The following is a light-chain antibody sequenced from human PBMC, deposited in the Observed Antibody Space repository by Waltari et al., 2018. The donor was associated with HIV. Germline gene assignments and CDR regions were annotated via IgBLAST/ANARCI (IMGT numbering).Light chain of an antibody. CDR1: TSDIHYYNF. Sequence: QSALTHPPSASGSPGQSANMSCTGPTSDIHYYNFVSWYQQYSGKAPKLIIFEVTKRPSGVPDRFSGSRSGNTASLIVSGLQAEDEAVYFCSSFAGSNKLFGGGTKLTVL. CDR2: EVT. CDR3: SSFAGSNKL. J-gene: IGLJ2*01. V-gene: IGLV2-8*01.